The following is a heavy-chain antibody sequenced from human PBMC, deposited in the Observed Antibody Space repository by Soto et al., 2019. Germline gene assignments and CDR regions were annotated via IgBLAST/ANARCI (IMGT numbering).Heavy chain of an antibody. Sequence: SETLSLTCAVYGGSFSGYYWSWIRQPPGKGLEWIGEINHSGSTNYTPSLKSRVTISVDTSKNQFSLKLSSVTAADTAVYYCARAGRSSSPDWFDPRGQGTLVTVSS. J-gene: IGHJ5*02. CDR3: ARAGRSSSPDWFDP. D-gene: IGHD6-6*01. CDR1: GGSFSGYY. CDR2: INHSGST. V-gene: IGHV4-34*01.